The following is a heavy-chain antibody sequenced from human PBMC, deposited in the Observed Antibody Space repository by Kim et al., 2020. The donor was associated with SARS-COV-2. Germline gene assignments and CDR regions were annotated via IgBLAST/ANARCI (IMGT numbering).Heavy chain of an antibody. J-gene: IGHJ4*02. CDR1: GGSFSNYY. CDR3: ARGLAAAGAFDS. Sequence: SETLSLTCGVFGGSFSNYYWSWIRQPPGKGLEWIGEINHSGSPGYNPSLKSRVTVSVDTSNNQFSLKVISVTAADTAVYYCARGLAAAGAFDSWSQGTLVTVSS. D-gene: IGHD6-13*01. V-gene: IGHV4-34*01. CDR2: INHSGSP.